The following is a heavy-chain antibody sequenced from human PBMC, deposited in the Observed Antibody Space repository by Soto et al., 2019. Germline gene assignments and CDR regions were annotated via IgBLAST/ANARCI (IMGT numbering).Heavy chain of an antibody. J-gene: IGHJ5*02. Sequence: ASVKVSCTASGYTFTSYYMHWVRQAPGQGLEWMGIINPSGGSTSYAQKFQGRVTMTRDTSTSTVYMELSSLRSEDTAVYYCARGVYCGGDCSDWFDPWGQGTLVTVSS. CDR2: INPSGGST. CDR3: ARGVYCGGDCSDWFDP. CDR1: GYTFTSYY. V-gene: IGHV1-46*01. D-gene: IGHD2-21*02.